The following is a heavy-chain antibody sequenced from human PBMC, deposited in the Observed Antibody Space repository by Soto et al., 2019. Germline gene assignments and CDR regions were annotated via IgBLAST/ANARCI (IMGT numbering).Heavy chain of an antibody. J-gene: IGHJ5*02. V-gene: IGHV4-59*01. CDR2: IHDSGST. Sequence: ASETLSLTCTVSGASISTYYWSWVRQPPGKGLEWIGYIHDSGSTYYNPSLKSRVTMSLDTSMNQFFLQLNSVTAAYTAVYYCARESAGSGKNNWFDPWGQGMLVTVSS. CDR3: ARESAGSGKNNWFDP. D-gene: IGHD3-10*01. CDR1: GASISTYY.